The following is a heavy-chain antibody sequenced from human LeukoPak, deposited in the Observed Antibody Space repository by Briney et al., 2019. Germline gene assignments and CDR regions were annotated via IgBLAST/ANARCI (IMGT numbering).Heavy chain of an antibody. CDR2: INPSGGST. V-gene: IGHV1-46*01. CDR3: ARGYCSGGSCYFFDY. D-gene: IGHD2-15*01. Sequence: GASVKVSCKASGYTFTSYYMHWVRQAPGQGLEWMGIINPSGGSTSYAQKFQGRVTMTRDTSTSTVYMELSSLRSEDTAVYYCARGYCSGGSCYFFDYWAREPWSPSPQ. CDR1: GYTFTSYY. J-gene: IGHJ4*02.